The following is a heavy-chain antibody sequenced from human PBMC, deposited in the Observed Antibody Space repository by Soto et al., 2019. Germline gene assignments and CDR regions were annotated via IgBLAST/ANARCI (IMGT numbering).Heavy chain of an antibody. D-gene: IGHD1-20*01. CDR1: GFTFRDYY. Sequence: GSLRLSCAASGFTFRDYYMTWIRQAPGKGLEWLSYISSSGSTIYYADSVKGRFTISRDNAKNSLFLQMNSLRAEDTAVYYCARLVTATRNYYYGMDVWGQGTTVTV. V-gene: IGHV3-11*01. J-gene: IGHJ6*02. CDR3: ARLVTATRNYYYGMDV. CDR2: ISSSGSTI.